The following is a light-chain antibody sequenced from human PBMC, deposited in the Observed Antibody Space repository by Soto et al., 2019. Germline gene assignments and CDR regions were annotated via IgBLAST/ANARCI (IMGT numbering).Light chain of an antibody. CDR2: GAS. V-gene: IGKV3-20*01. J-gene: IGKJ2*01. CDR1: QSVSSSS. CDR3: QLYGSYTFT. Sequence: EIVLTQSPGTLSLSPGERATLSCRASQSVSSSSLAWYQQKRGQAPRLLIYGASSRATGIPDRFSGSGSGTDFTLTISRLEPEDFAVYHCQLYGSYTFTFGQGTKLEI.